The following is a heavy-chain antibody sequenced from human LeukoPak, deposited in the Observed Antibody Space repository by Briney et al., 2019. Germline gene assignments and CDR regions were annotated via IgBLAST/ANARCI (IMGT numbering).Heavy chain of an antibody. Sequence: GASVKVSCKASGYTFTGYYIHWMRQAPGQGLEWMGRINPDSGGPNYAHKFQGRVTMTRDTSISTAYMDLSRLTSDDTAVYLCARDRGKVANDYWGQGTLVIVSS. CDR1: GYTFTGYY. D-gene: IGHD3-10*01. CDR2: INPDSGGP. CDR3: ARDRGKVANDY. V-gene: IGHV1-2*06. J-gene: IGHJ4*02.